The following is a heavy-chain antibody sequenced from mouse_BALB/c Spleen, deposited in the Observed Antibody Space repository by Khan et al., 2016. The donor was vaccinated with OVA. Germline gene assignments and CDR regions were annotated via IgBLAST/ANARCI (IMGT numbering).Heavy chain of an antibody. D-gene: IGHD2-2*01. CDR1: GYSFTSYY. V-gene: IGHV1S135*01. CDR3: ARHGYVAWFAY. CDR2: IDPFNGGT. J-gene: IGHJ3*01. Sequence: VQLKQSGPELMKPGASVKISCKASGYSFTSYYIHWVKQSHGKSLEWIGYIDPFNGGTSYNPKFKGKATLTVDKSSSTAYMHLSSLTSDDSAVYYCARHGYVAWFAYWGQGTLVTVS.